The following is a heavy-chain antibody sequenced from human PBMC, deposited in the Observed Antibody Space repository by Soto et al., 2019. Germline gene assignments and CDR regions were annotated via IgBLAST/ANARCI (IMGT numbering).Heavy chain of an antibody. CDR1: GFTFSSYA. V-gene: IGHV3-23*01. CDR3: AKVPADSSGYYYGMDV. D-gene: IGHD3-22*01. J-gene: IGHJ6*02. CDR2: ISGSGGST. Sequence: LRLSCAASGFTFSSYAMSWVRQAPGKGLEWVSAISGSGGSTYYADSVKGRFTISRDNSKNTLYLQMNSLRAEDTAVYYCAKVPADSSGYYYGMDVWGQGTTVTVSS.